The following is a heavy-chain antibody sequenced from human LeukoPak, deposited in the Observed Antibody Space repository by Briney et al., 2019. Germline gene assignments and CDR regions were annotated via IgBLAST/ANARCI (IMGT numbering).Heavy chain of an antibody. CDR2: IYYAGSS. CDR3: AKATYYYDSSGI. D-gene: IGHD3-22*01. V-gene: IGHV4-59*08. CDR1: GVSIKNYY. Sequence: PSETLSLTCTVSGVSIKNYYWSWIRQPPGKGLEWIANIYYAGSSNYNPSLKSRVSVSRDASKNHLSLKLTSVTAADTAIYYCAKATYYYDSSGIWGQGTLVTVSS. J-gene: IGHJ4*02.